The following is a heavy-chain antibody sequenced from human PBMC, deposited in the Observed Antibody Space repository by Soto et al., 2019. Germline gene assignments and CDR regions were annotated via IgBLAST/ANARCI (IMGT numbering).Heavy chain of an antibody. V-gene: IGHV1-2*04. Sequence: GASVKVSCKASGYTFTGYYMHWVRQAPGQGLEWKGWINPKSGGTNYAQKFQGWVTMTRDTSISTAYMELSRLRSDDTAVYYCARGALSILAYCGGDCYSGFDYFDYWGQGTLVTVSS. CDR3: ARGALSILAYCGGDCYSGFDYFDY. CDR2: INPKSGGT. D-gene: IGHD2-21*02. J-gene: IGHJ4*02. CDR1: GYTFTGYY.